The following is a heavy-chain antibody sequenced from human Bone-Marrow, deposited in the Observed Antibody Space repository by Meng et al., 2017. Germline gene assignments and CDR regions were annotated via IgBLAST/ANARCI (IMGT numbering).Heavy chain of an antibody. Sequence: GESLKISCAASGFTFSSYAMHWVRQAPGKGLEWVAVISYDGSNKYYADSVKGRFTISRDNSKNTLYLQMNSLRAEDTAVYYCARARYCSGGSCYPDLGYWGQGTTVTVSS. J-gene: IGHJ6*02. D-gene: IGHD2-15*01. V-gene: IGHV3-30*01. CDR1: GFTFSSYA. CDR2: ISYDGSNK. CDR3: ARARYCSGGSCYPDLGY.